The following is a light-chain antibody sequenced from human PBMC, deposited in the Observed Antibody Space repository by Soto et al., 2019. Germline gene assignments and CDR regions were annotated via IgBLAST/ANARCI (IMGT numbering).Light chain of an antibody. V-gene: IGKV1-13*02. Sequence: AIQMTQSPSSLSASVGDRVTITCRERQGIRGALAWYQQKPGKAPKLLIFDVSTLQSGVPSRFSGSGSGTDFTLTISSLHPEDFGTYYCQQFNIYPITFGQGTRLEIK. J-gene: IGKJ5*01. CDR1: QGIRGA. CDR2: DVS. CDR3: QQFNIYPIT.